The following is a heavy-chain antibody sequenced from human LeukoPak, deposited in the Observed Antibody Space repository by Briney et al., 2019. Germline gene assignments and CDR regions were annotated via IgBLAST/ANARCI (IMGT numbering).Heavy chain of an antibody. Sequence: GGSLRLSCAASGFTFSSYSMNWVRQAPGKGLEWVSSISSSSSYICYADSVKGRFTISRDNAKNSLYLQMNSLRAEDTAVYYCAREWGKYSIGTYYFDYWGQGTLVTVSS. J-gene: IGHJ4*02. V-gene: IGHV3-21*01. CDR1: GFTFSSYS. CDR2: ISSSSSYI. CDR3: AREWGKYSIGTYYFDY. D-gene: IGHD6-19*01.